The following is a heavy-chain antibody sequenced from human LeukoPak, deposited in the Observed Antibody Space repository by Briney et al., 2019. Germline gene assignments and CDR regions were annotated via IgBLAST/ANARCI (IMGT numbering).Heavy chain of an antibody. CDR1: GDSLNSLDL. V-gene: IGHV4-4*02. Sequence: TGTLSLTCTVSGDSLNSLDLWSWVRQPPGKGLEWIGEMYLSGTTHSNPSVKSRVTISIDKSKNQFFLNLSSVTAADTAVYYCAGLVGRYSSGLYYYYFDYWGQGTLVTVSS. CDR2: MYLSGTT. J-gene: IGHJ4*02. D-gene: IGHD3-22*01. CDR3: AGLVGRYSSGLYYYYFDY.